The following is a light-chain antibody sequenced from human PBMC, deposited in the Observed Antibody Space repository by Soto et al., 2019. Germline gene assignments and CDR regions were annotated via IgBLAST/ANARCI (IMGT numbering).Light chain of an antibody. J-gene: IGLJ1*01. CDR2: EVT. Sequence: QSVLAQPASVCGSTGQPITISCTGTSSDIGVYKYVSWYQHHPGKAPKLIIYEVTYRPSGVSTRFSCSKSGNTASLTISGLQAEHEADYYCSSYTTSSTYVFGTGAKVTVL. CDR1: SSDIGVYKY. V-gene: IGLV2-14*01. CDR3: SSYTTSSTYV.